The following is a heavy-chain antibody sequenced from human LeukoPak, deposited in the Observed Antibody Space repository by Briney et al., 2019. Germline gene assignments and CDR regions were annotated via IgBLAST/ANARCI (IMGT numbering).Heavy chain of an antibody. Sequence: SETLSLTCAVSGGSISSAVYSWSWIRQPPGKGLEWIGYIYYSGNTYYNPSLKSRLTISVDTSKNQFSLKLNSVTAADTAVYYCARADVRGVYRAQYYFDYWGQGTRVTVSS. CDR1: GGSISSAVYS. CDR3: ARADVRGVYRAQYYFDY. D-gene: IGHD3-10*02. V-gene: IGHV4-30-4*07. CDR2: IYYSGNT. J-gene: IGHJ4*02.